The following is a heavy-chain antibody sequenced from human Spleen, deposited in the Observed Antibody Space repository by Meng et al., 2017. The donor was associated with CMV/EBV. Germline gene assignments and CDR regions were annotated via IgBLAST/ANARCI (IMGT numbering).Heavy chain of an antibody. J-gene: IGHJ4*02. CDR3: ARGTKTTIFGVVSGGYFDY. D-gene: IGHD3-3*01. V-gene: IGHV4-31*02. Sequence: ISGGSYYWSWIRQDPGKGLECIGYIYYSGITCYNPSLKSRLTISVDTSKNQFSLKLSSVTAADTAFYYCARGTKTTIFGVVSGGYFDYWGQGTLVTVSS. CDR1: ISGGSYY. CDR2: IYYSGIT.